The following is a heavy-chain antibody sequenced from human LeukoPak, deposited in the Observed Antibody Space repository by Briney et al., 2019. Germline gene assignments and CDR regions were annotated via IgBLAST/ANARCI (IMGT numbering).Heavy chain of an antibody. Sequence: GGSLRLSCAASGFTFSTYEMNWVRQAPGKGLEWVSYISSGGNSIDYADSVKGRFAISRNNAKNSLYLQMNSLRAEDTAIYYCARDWQMSLWGRGTLVTVSS. CDR3: ARDWQMSL. CDR1: GFTFSTYE. J-gene: IGHJ2*01. CDR2: ISSGGNSI. V-gene: IGHV3-48*03. D-gene: IGHD5-24*01.